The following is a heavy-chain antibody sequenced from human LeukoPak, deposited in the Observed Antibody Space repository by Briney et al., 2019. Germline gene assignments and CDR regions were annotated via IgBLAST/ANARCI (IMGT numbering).Heavy chain of an antibody. CDR2: INPSGGST. CDR3: ARVSGYSGSSSPFDY. Sequence: ASVKVSCKASGYTFTSYYMHWVRQAPGQVLEWMGIINPSGGSTSYAQKFQGRVTMTRDTSTSTVYMELSSLRSEDTAVYYCARVSGYSGSSSPFDYWGQGTLVTVSS. J-gene: IGHJ4*02. D-gene: IGHD1-26*01. V-gene: IGHV1-46*01. CDR1: GYTFTSYY.